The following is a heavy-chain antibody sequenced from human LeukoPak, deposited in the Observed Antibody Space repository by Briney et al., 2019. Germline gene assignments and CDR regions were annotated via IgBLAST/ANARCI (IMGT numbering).Heavy chain of an antibody. CDR1: GFTFSSYS. D-gene: IGHD6-19*01. CDR2: ISSSSSTI. J-gene: IGHJ4*02. Sequence: GGTLRLSCAASGFTFSSYSMNWVRKAPGKGQEWVSYISSSSSTIYYADSVKGRFTVSRDNAKNSLYLQMNSLRAEDTAVYYCARTVQGAGTKMYCFDYWGQGTLVTVSS. CDR3: ARTVQGAGTKMYCFDY. V-gene: IGHV3-48*01.